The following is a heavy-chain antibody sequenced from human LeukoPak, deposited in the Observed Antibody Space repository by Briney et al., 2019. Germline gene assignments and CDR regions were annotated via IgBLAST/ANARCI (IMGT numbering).Heavy chain of an antibody. CDR1: GGSISSSSYY. J-gene: IGHJ4*02. Sequence: SETLSLTCTVSGGSISSSSYYWGWIRQPPGKGLEWIGSIYYSVSTYYNPSLKSRVTISVDTSKNQFSLKLSSVTAADTAVYYCARLNPYDFWSGYYMWGQGTLVTVSS. CDR2: IYYSVST. V-gene: IGHV4-39*01. D-gene: IGHD3-3*01. CDR3: ARLNPYDFWSGYYM.